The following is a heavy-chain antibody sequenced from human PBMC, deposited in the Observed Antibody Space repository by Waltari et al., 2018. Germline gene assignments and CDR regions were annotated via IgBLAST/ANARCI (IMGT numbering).Heavy chain of an antibody. CDR3: ARRSYCSGGSCYSSDDAFDI. D-gene: IGHD2-15*01. J-gene: IGHJ3*02. Sequence: QVQLVQSGAEVKKPGASVKVSCKASGYPFPTYAMLWVRQANGQRLEGMGWINAGNGNTKYSQEFQGRGTITRDTSASTAYMELSSLRSEDMAVYYCARRSYCSGGSCYSSDDAFDIWGQGTMVTVSS. V-gene: IGHV1-3*03. CDR2: INAGNGNT. CDR1: GYPFPTYA.